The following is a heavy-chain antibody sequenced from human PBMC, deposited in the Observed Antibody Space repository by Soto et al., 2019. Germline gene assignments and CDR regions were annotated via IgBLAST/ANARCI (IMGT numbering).Heavy chain of an antibody. CDR2: IYHSGST. CDR1: GGSISSGGYS. D-gene: IGHD3-10*01. Sequence: TSETLSLTCAVSGGSISSGGYSWSWIRQPPGKGLEWIGYIYHSGSTYYNPSLKSRVTISVDRSKNQFSLKLSSVTAADTAVYYCARGGRIGMVAFDYWGQGTLVTVS. CDR3: ARGGRIGMVAFDY. J-gene: IGHJ4*02. V-gene: IGHV4-30-2*01.